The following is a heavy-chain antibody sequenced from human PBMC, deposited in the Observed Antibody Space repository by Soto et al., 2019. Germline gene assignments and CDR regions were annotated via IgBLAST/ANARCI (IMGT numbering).Heavy chain of an antibody. Sequence: SETLPVTCTASGGSISSDDYYWNWIRQRPGKGLEWIGNIYYRGNTNYNPSLKSRIIMSMDMSEIQFSLKLTSVTAADTAVYYCARCWDHYGMDVWGQGTTVTVSS. CDR2: IYYRGNT. CDR1: GGSISSDDYY. J-gene: IGHJ6*02. CDR3: ARCWDHYGMDV. V-gene: IGHV4-31*03. D-gene: IGHD1-26*01.